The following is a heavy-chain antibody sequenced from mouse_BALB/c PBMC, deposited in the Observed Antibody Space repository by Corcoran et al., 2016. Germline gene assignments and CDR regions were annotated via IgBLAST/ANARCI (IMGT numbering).Heavy chain of an antibody. V-gene: IGHV1-66*01. J-gene: IGHJ1*01. Sequence: GTELVKPGSSVKISCKASGYSFTSYYIHWVKQRPGQGLEWIGWIFPGSDNTKYNEKFKGKATLTADTSSSTAYMQLSSLTSEDSAVYFCARFYGSSYFKYFDVWGAGTTVTVSS. CDR1: GYSFTSYY. CDR2: IFPGSDNT. D-gene: IGHD1-1*01. CDR3: ARFYGSSYFKYFDV.